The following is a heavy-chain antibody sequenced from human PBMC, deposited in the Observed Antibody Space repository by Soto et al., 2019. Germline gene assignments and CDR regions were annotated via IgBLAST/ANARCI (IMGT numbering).Heavy chain of an antibody. Sequence: GGSVRLSCAASGFTFSPNSMNWVRQAPGKGLEWVATISSSSDYIYYADSVKGRFTISRDNARNSLFLEMSSLSVEDTAVYYCARDPTAAAGRNAFDIWGQGTMVTVSS. CDR1: GFTFSPNS. J-gene: IGHJ3*02. CDR2: ISSSSDYI. CDR3: ARDPTAAAGRNAFDI. D-gene: IGHD6-13*01. V-gene: IGHV3-21*01.